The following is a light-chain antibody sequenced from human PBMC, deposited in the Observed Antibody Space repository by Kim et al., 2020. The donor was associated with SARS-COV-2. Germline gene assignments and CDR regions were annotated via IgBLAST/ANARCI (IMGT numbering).Light chain of an antibody. V-gene: IGLV1-44*01. CDR2: TNN. Sequence: ELTQPPSASGTPGQRVTMSCSGSSSNIGLNPVSWYQQVPGTAPKLLMHTNNQRPSGVPDRFSGSKSGTSASLAISGLQAEDEADYYCGTWDVSLNGVLFGGGTKLTVL. CDR3: GTWDVSLNGVL. CDR1: SSNIGLNP. J-gene: IGLJ2*01.